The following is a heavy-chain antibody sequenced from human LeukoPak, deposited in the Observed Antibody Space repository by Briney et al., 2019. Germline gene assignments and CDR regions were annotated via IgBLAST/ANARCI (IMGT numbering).Heavy chain of an antibody. V-gene: IGHV4-39*07. CDR3: ARGRMAGNTGYSFDI. Sequence: SETLSLTCTVSGGSISSSSYFWGWIRQPPGQRLEWIGSIFYSGRTYSNPSLKSRVIASVDTSKNQFSLKLSSVTAADTAVYYCARGRMAGNTGYSFDIWGPGALVTVSP. D-gene: IGHD6-19*01. CDR2: IFYSGRT. J-gene: IGHJ4*02. CDR1: GGSISSSSYF.